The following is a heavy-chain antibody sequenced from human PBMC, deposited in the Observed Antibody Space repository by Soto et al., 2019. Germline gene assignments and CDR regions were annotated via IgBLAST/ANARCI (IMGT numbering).Heavy chain of an antibody. CDR3: ARGLKPGYSSSWYYYYMDV. CDR2: INHSGST. J-gene: IGHJ6*03. D-gene: IGHD6-13*01. V-gene: IGHV4-34*01. CDR1: GFTFSNYY. Sequence: GSLRLSCAASGFTFSNYYWSWIRQPPGKGLEWIGEINHSGSTNYNPSLKSRVTISVDTSKNQFSLKLSSVTAADTAVYYCARGLKPGYSSSWYYYYMDVCGKWATVTVSS.